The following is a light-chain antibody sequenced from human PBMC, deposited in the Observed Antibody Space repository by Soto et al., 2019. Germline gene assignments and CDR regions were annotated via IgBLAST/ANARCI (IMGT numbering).Light chain of an antibody. CDR1: TSDIGGYNY. V-gene: IGLV2-14*01. CDR2: AVS. CDR3: CSYVGATTYV. Sequence: QSALTQPASVSGSPGQSITISCTGTTSDIGGYNYVSWYQHHPGKAPKLMIYAVSDRPSGVSNRFSGSKSGNTASLTISGLQAEDEADYYCCSYVGATTYVFGTGTKLTVL. J-gene: IGLJ1*01.